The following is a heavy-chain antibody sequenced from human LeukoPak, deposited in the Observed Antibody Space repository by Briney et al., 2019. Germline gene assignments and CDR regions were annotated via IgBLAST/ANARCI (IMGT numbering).Heavy chain of an antibody. CDR3: AKDRRSSGWFN. V-gene: IGHV3-23*01. Sequence: GGSLRLSCAASGFTFSSYAMSWVRQAPGKGVEWVSAISGSVGSTYYADSVKGRFTISRDNSKNTLYLQMNSLRAEDTAVYYCAKDRRSSGWFNWGQGTLVTVSS. CDR2: ISGSVGST. J-gene: IGHJ4*02. D-gene: IGHD6-19*01. CDR1: GFTFSSYA.